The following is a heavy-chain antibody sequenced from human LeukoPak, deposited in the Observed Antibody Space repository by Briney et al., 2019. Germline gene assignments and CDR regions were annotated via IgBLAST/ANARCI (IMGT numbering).Heavy chain of an antibody. J-gene: IGHJ4*02. CDR1: GFTFSSYS. CDR3: ARDTYYYDSSGYYY. D-gene: IGHD3-22*01. CDR2: ISSSSRYI. V-gene: IGHV3-21*01. Sequence: PGGSLRLSCAASGFTFSSYSMNWGRQAPGKGLELGSSISSSSRYIYYADSVKGRFPISRDSAKNSLYLKMNSVRAEDMDVYYCARDTYYYDSSGYYYWGQGTLVTVSS.